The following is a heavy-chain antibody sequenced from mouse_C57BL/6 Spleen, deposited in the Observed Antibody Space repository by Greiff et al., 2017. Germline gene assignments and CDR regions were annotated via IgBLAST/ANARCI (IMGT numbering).Heavy chain of an antibody. V-gene: IGHV1-50*01. CDR3: ARLWLPYYFDY. Sequence: QVQLQQSGAELVKPGASVKLSCKASGYTFTSYWMQWVKQRPGQGLEWIGEIDPSDSYTNYNQKFKGKATLTVDTSSSTAYMQLSSLTSEDSAVYYCARLWLPYYFDYWGQGTTLTVSS. D-gene: IGHD2-2*01. J-gene: IGHJ2*01. CDR2: IDPSDSYT. CDR1: GYTFTSYW.